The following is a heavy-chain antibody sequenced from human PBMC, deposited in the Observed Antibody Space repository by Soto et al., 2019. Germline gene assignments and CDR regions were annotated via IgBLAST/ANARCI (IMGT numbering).Heavy chain of an antibody. CDR1: GFTFSSYA. CDR2: ISGSGGST. Sequence: GGSLRLSCAASGFTFSSYAMSCVRQAPGKGLEWVSAISGSGGSTYYADSVKGRFTISRDNSKNTLYLQMNSLRAEDTAVYYCAIEGYSYGYRWFDPWGQGTLVTVSS. D-gene: IGHD5-18*01. CDR3: AIEGYSYGYRWFDP. J-gene: IGHJ5*02. V-gene: IGHV3-23*01.